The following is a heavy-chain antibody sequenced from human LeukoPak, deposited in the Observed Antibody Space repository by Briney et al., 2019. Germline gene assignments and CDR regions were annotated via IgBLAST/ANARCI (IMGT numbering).Heavy chain of an antibody. Sequence: GASVKVSCKASGYTFTGYYMHWVRQAPGQGLEWMGWINPNSGGTNYAQKFQGRVTMTRDTSISTAYMELSRLRSDDPAGYYCAGGGGRGSYYGGYYFDYGGQGPLVTVSS. CDR1: GYTFTGYY. CDR3: AGGGGRGSYYGGYYFDY. CDR2: INPNSGGT. V-gene: IGHV1-2*02. J-gene: IGHJ4*02. D-gene: IGHD1-26*01.